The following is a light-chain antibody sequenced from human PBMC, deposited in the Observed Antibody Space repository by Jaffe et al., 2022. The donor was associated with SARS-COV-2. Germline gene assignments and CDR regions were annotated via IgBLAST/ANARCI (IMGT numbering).Light chain of an antibody. CDR1: SSDVGAYNF. Sequence: QSALTQPPSASGSLGQSVTISCTGTSSDVGAYNFVSWYQQHPGKAPKVMIYEVTKRPSGVPDRFSGSKSDNTASLTVSGLQAEDEADYYCTSYTSSNNVIFGGGTRLTVL. CDR2: EVT. CDR3: TSYTSSNNVI. V-gene: IGLV2-8*01. J-gene: IGLJ2*01.